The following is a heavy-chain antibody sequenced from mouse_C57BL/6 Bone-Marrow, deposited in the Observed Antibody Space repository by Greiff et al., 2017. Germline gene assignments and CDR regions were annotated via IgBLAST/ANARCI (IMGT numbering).Heavy chain of an antibody. CDR1: GSTFTSYD. Sequence: VQLQQSGPELVKPGASVKLSCKASGSTFTSYDINWVKQRPATGLEWIGWIYPKDGSTTYNEKFKGKATLTVDTSSSATYMELPSLTSEDSAVYFCARPLYGSSYLDYWGQGTTLAVSS. J-gene: IGHJ2*01. V-gene: IGHV1-85*01. D-gene: IGHD1-1*01. CDR3: ARPLYGSSYLDY. CDR2: IYPKDGST.